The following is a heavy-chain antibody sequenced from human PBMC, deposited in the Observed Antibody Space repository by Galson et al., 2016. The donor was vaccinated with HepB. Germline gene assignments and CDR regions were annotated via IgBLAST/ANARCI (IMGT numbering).Heavy chain of an antibody. CDR3: TRDPWYGGKAGENYFDS. CDR1: GFSFGDSV. V-gene: IGHV3-49*04. D-gene: IGHD4-23*01. J-gene: IGHJ4*02. CDR2: IRSKAYGGAT. Sequence: SLRLPCASSGFSFGDSVMNCARQAPGQGLEWLGFIRSKAYGGATNYAASVTGRFTISREDSKGVAYPQMNSLETEDTGVYFCTRDPWYGGKAGENYFDSWGQGTLVTVSS.